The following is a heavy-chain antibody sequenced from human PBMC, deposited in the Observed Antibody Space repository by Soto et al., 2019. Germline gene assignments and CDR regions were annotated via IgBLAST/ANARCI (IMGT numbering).Heavy chain of an antibody. J-gene: IGHJ3*02. V-gene: IGHV3-21*01. Sequence: PGGFLRLTCADVGGTCSSYSRNWVRQAPGKGLEWVSSISSGSSYIYYADSVKGRFTISRDNAKNSLYLQMNSLRAEDTAVYYCARDLYGAYAFDIWGQGTMVTVSS. D-gene: IGHD4-17*01. CDR2: ISSGSSYI. CDR1: GGTCSSYS. CDR3: ARDLYGAYAFDI.